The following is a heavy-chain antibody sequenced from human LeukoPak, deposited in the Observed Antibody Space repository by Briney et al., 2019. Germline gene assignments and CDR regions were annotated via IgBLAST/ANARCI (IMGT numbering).Heavy chain of an antibody. CDR3: ARKGYGDYNRNFHY. J-gene: IGHJ4*02. Sequence: SETLSLTCAVSGGSISSSNWWSWVRQPPGKGLEWIGEIYHSGSTNYNPPLKSRVTISVDKSKNQFSLKLSSVTAADTAVYYCARKGYGDYNRNFHYWGQGTLVTVSS. V-gene: IGHV4-4*02. CDR1: GGSISSSNW. D-gene: IGHD4-17*01. CDR2: IYHSGST.